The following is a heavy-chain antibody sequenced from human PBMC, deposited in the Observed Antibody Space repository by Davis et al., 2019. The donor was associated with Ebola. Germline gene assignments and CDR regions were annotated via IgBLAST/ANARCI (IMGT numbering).Heavy chain of an antibody. CDR3: ARASARRAATTPAPWTGWFDP. J-gene: IGHJ5*02. V-gene: IGHV1-8*03. CDR1: GYTFTSYD. D-gene: IGHD2-2*01. CDR2: MNPNSGNT. Sequence: ASVKVSCKASGYTFTSYDINWVRQATGQGLEWMGWMNPNSGNTGYAQKFQGRVTITRNTSISTAYMELSSLRSEDTAVYYCARASARRAATTPAPWTGWFDPWGQGTLVTVSS.